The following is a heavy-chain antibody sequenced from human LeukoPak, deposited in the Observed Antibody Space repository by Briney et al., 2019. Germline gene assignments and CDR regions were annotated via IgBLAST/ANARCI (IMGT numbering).Heavy chain of an antibody. Sequence: SETLSLTCAVYGGSFSGYYWSWIRQPPGKGLEWIGEINHSGSTNYNPSLKSRVTISVDTSKNQFSPKLSSVTAADTAVYYCARGLRMTTFHNWFDPWGQGTLVTVSS. CDR1: GGSFSGYY. D-gene: IGHD1-1*01. J-gene: IGHJ5*02. CDR2: INHSGST. V-gene: IGHV4-34*01. CDR3: ARGLRMTTFHNWFDP.